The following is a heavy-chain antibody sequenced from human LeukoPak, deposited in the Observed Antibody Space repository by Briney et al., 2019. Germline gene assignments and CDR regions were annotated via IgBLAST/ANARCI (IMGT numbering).Heavy chain of an antibody. J-gene: IGHJ4*02. Sequence: SVKVSCKASGGTFSSYAISWVRQAPGQGLEWMGRIIPILGIANYAQKFQGRVTITADKSTSTAYMELSSLRSEDTAVYYCARSTITRYSGSYEVFDYWGQGTLVTVSS. CDR2: IIPILGIA. CDR3: ARSTITRYSGSYEVFDY. V-gene: IGHV1-69*04. D-gene: IGHD1-26*01. CDR1: GGTFSSYA.